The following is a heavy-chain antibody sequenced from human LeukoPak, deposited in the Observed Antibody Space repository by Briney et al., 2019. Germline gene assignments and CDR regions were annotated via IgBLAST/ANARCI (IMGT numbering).Heavy chain of an antibody. V-gene: IGHV4-34*01. CDR3: ARDFGVPIAAAGGDY. CDR2: INHSGST. Sequence: SETLSLTCAVYGGSFSGYYWSWIRQPPGKGREWIGEINHSGSTNYNPSLKSRVTISVDTSKNQFSLKLSSVTAADTAVYYCARDFGVPIAAAGGDYWGQGTLVTVSS. D-gene: IGHD6-13*01. CDR1: GGSFSGYY. J-gene: IGHJ4*02.